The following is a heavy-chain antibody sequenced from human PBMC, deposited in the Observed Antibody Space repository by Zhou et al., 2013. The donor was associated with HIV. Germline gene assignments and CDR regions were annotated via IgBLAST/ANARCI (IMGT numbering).Heavy chain of an antibody. V-gene: IGHV4-61*09. Sequence: VQLQESGPGLVKPSQTLSLTCTVSGDPISSGNYYWNWIRQPAGKGLEWIGHMDTIGRANYNASLKSRVTISIDTSKNQFSLELSSVTAADTAIYYCARDLGHCGDDCYLNWFDPWGQGTLVTVSS. CDR1: GDPISSGNYY. CDR3: ARDLGHCGDDCYLNWFDP. CDR2: MDTIGRA. D-gene: IGHD2-21*01. J-gene: IGHJ5*02.